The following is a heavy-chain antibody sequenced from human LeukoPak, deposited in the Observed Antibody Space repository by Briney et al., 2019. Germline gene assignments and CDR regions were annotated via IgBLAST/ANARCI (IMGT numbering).Heavy chain of an antibody. CDR1: GYTFTGYY. V-gene: IGHV1-2*02. Sequence: GASVKVSCKASGYTFTGYYMRWVRQAPGQGLEWMGWINPNSGGANYAQKFQGRVTMTRDTSISTAYMELSRLRSDDTAVYYCARDPDDILTGYSDYDNYWGQGTLVTVSS. CDR3: ARDPDDILTGYSDYDNY. CDR2: INPNSGGA. D-gene: IGHD3-9*01. J-gene: IGHJ4*02.